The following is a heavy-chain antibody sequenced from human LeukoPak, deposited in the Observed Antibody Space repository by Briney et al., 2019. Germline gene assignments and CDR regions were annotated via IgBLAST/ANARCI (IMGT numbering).Heavy chain of an antibody. D-gene: IGHD4-17*01. J-gene: IGHJ4*02. CDR3: ARDRFYGDHDHFDY. V-gene: IGHV1-18*01. Sequence: ASVKVSCKASGYTFTSYGITWVRQAPGQGLEWMGWISAYNGNTNYAQKLQGRVTMTTDTSTSTAYMDLRSLRSDDTAVYYCARDRFYGDHDHFDYWGQGTLVTVSS. CDR2: ISAYNGNT. CDR1: GYTFTSYG.